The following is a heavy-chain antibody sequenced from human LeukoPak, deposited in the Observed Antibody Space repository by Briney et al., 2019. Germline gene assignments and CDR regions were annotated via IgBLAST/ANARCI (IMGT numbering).Heavy chain of an antibody. V-gene: IGHV4-39*01. CDR1: GGSFSGYF. Sequence: PSETLSLTCVVYGGSFSGYFWGWIRQPPGKGLEWIGSISYSGSTSYKPSLKSLVTIFVDTSKNQFSLKLSSVTAADTAVYYCASRYTIFGVATFDYWGQGTLVTVSS. CDR3: ASRYTIFGVATFDY. J-gene: IGHJ4*02. D-gene: IGHD3-3*01. CDR2: ISYSGST.